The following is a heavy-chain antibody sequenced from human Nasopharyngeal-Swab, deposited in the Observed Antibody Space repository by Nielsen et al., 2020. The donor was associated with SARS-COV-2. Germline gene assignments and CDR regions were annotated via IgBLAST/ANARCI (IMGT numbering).Heavy chain of an antibody. CDR2: INPSGGST. CDR1: GYTFTSYY. J-gene: IGHJ6*02. Sequence: ASVKVSCKESGYTFTSYYMHWVRQAPGQGLEWMGIINPSGGSTSYAQKFQGRVTMTRDTSTSTVYMELSSLRSEDTAVYYCARDPPFGDPSDYYGMDVWGQGTTVTVSS. D-gene: IGHD3-3*01. V-gene: IGHV1-46*01. CDR3: ARDPPFGDPSDYYGMDV.